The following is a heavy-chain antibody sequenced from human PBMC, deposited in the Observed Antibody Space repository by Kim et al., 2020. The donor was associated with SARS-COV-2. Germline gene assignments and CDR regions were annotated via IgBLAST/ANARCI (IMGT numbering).Heavy chain of an antibody. D-gene: IGHD3-16*02. CDR2: ISSSSSYI. Sequence: GGSLRLSCAASGFTFSSYSMNWVRQAPGKGLEWVSSISSSSSYIYYADSVKGRFTISRDNAKNSLYLQMNSLRAEDTAVYYCARGSSWRQNWFDPWGQGTLVTVSS. J-gene: IGHJ5*02. CDR1: GFTFSSYS. V-gene: IGHV3-21*01. CDR3: ARGSSWRQNWFDP.